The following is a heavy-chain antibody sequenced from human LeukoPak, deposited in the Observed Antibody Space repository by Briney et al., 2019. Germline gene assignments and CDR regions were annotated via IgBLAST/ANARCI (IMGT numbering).Heavy chain of an antibody. CDR3: ARYDCSGGSCYSKLINWFDP. CDR2: ISSSGSTI. J-gene: IGHJ5*02. CDR1: GFTFSDYY. D-gene: IGHD2-15*01. Sequence: GGSLRLSCAASGFTFSDYYMSWIRQAPGKGLEWVSYISSSGSTIYYAASVKGRFTISRENAKNSLYLQMNSLRAEDTAVYYCARYDCSGGSCYSKLINWFDPWGQGTLVTVSS. V-gene: IGHV3-11*04.